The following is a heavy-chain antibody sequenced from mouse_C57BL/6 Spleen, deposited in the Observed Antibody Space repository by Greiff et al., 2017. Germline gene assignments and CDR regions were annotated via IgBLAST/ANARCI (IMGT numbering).Heavy chain of an antibody. D-gene: IGHD2-3*01. V-gene: IGHV1-7*01. CDR1: GYTFTSYW. Sequence: QVHVKQSGAELAKPGASVKLSCKASGYTFTSYWMHWVKQRPGQGLEWIGYINPSSGYTKYNQKFKDKATLTADKSSSTAYMQLSSLTYEDSAVYYCARSYEGYAMDYWGQGTSVTVSS. CDR2: INPSSGYT. CDR3: ARSYEGYAMDY. J-gene: IGHJ4*01.